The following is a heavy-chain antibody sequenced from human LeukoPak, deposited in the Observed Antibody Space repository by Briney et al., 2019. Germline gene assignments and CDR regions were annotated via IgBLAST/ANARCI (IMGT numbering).Heavy chain of an antibody. CDR2: IIPIFGTA. CDR1: GGTFSSYA. J-gene: IGHJ5*02. V-gene: IGHV1-69*13. Sequence: SVKVSCKASGGTFSSYAISWVRQAPGQGLEWMGGIIPIFGTANYAQKFQGRVTITADESTSTAYMELSSLRSEDTAVYYCARTPRSLSPNWFDPWGQGTLVTVSS. D-gene: IGHD2-15*01. CDR3: ARTPRSLSPNWFDP.